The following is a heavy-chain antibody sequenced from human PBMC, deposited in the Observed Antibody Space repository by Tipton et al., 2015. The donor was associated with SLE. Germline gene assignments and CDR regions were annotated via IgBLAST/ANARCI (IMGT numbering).Heavy chain of an antibody. CDR1: GGSITNYY. CDR2: ICCGGST. CDR3: VVCSPSSCSYFDY. J-gene: IGHJ4*02. V-gene: IGHV4-4*07. D-gene: IGHD2-2*01. Sequence: TLSLTCTVPGGSITNYYWGWVRQPAGKGLEWIGRICCGGSTQYNPSPDSRVSLSVDASKDQFSLKLSSVTAADTAVYYCVVCSPSSCSYFDYWGQGRLVTVSS.